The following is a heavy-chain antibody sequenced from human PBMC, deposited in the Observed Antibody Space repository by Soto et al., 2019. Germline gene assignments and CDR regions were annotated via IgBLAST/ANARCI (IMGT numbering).Heavy chain of an antibody. V-gene: IGHV3-48*02. J-gene: IGHJ6*02. CDR2: ISTSSSTI. Sequence: GGSLRLSCAASGFIFSSYNMNWVRQAPGKGLEWVSYISTSSSTIYYADSVKGRFTISRDNAKNSLYLQMNSLRDEDTAVYYCARQNTISGVPHYYYGMDVWGQGTTVTVSS. D-gene: IGHD3-3*01. CDR1: GFIFSSYN. CDR3: ARQNTISGVPHYYYGMDV.